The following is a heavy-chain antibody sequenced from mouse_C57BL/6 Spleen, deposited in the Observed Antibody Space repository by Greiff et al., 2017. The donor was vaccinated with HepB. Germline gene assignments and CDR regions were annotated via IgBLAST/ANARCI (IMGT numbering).Heavy chain of an antibody. J-gene: IGHJ1*03. Sequence: QVQLQQPGAELVKPGASVKLSCKASGYTFTSYWMHWVKQRPGQGLEWIGMIHPNSGSTNYNEKFKSKATLTVDKSSSTAYMQLSSLTSEDSAVYYFARGGGSSSDWYFDVWGTGTTVTVSS. D-gene: IGHD1-1*01. CDR3: ARGGGSSSDWYFDV. V-gene: IGHV1-64*01. CDR1: GYTFTSYW. CDR2: IHPNSGST.